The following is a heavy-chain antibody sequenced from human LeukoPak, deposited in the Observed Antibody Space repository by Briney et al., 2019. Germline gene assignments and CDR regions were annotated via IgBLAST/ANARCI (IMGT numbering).Heavy chain of an antibody. V-gene: IGHV4-59*01. Sequence: SETLSLTCTVSGGSISSYYWSWIRQPPGKGLEWIGCIYYSGSTNYNPSLKSRVTISVDTSKNQFSLKLSSVTAADTAVYYCARVLYYDFWSGPYYFVYWGQGTLVTVSS. J-gene: IGHJ4*02. D-gene: IGHD3-3*01. CDR2: IYYSGST. CDR1: GGSISSYY. CDR3: ARVLYYDFWSGPYYFVY.